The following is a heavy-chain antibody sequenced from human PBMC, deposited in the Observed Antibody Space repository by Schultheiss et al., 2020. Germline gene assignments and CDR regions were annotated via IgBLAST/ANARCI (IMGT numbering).Heavy chain of an antibody. Sequence: SETLSLTCAVSGGSIDSRNWWGWVRQSPGKGLEWIGEIYHSGSTNYNPSLKSRVTISVDKSKKQLCLKLRSVTAADTAVYYCARKRGYSYGFDSWGQGALVTVSS. CDR2: IYHSGST. D-gene: IGHD5-18*01. CDR1: GGSIDSRNW. J-gene: IGHJ5*01. V-gene: IGHV4-4*02. CDR3: ARKRGYSYGFDS.